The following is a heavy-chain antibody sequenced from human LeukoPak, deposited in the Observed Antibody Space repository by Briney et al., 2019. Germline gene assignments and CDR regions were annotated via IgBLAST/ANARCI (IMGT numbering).Heavy chain of an antibody. D-gene: IGHD3-9*01. J-gene: IGHJ4*02. V-gene: IGHV3-53*01. CDR3: VSHSNSLTSYSFDY. CDR2: IHSGGNT. Sequence: PGGSLRLSCAASGFTVTDNYMSWVRQAPGKGLEWVSIIHSGGNTYYADSVKGRFTLSRDHSKNTLSLQMNSLGAEDTAMYYCVSHSNSLTSYSFDYWGQGPLVTVSS. CDR1: GFTVTDNY.